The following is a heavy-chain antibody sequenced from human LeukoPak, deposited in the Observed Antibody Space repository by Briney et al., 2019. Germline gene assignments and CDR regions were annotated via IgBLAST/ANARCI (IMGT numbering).Heavy chain of an antibody. CDR1: GFTFSNYW. D-gene: IGHD5-24*01. V-gene: IGHV3-23*01. CDR2: ISGSGGST. J-gene: IGHJ4*02. Sequence: GGSLRLSCAGSGFTFSNYWMHWVHQTPGKGLEWVSAISGSGGSTYYADSVKGRFTISRDNSKNTLYLQMNSLRAEDTAVYYCARDRDGYFDYWGQGTLVTVSS. CDR3: ARDRDGYFDY.